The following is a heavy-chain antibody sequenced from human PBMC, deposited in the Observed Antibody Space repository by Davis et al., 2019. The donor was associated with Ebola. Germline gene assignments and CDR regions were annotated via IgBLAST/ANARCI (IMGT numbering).Heavy chain of an antibody. CDR2: IGTGHDT. Sequence: GESLKISCAASGFIFSNCAMYWVRQAPGKGLEWVSIIGTGHDTYYADSVKGRFTISRDNSKNTLYLQMNSLRAEDTAVYYCARAAAGTWDFDYWGQGTLVTVSS. D-gene: IGHD6-13*01. CDR1: GFIFSNCA. V-gene: IGHV3-23*01. J-gene: IGHJ4*02. CDR3: ARAAAGTWDFDY.